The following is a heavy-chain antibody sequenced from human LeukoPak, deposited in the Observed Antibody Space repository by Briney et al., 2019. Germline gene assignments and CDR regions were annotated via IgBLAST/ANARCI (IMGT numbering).Heavy chain of an antibody. V-gene: IGHV4-59*01. CDR1: GGSISSYY. CDR2: IYYSGST. J-gene: IGHJ4*02. Sequence: SETLSLTCTAPGGSISSYYWSWIRQPPGKGLEWIGYIYYSGSTNYNPSLKSRVTISVDTSKNQFSLKLSSVNAADTAVYYCAVYDILTGYYFDYWGQGTLVTVSS. CDR3: AVYDILTGYYFDY. D-gene: IGHD3-9*01.